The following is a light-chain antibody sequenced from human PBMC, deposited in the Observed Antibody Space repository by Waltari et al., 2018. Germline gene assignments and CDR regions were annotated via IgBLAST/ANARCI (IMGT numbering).Light chain of an antibody. CDR2: GAS. V-gene: IGKV3-20*01. Sequence: EIVLTQSPGTISLSPGDRAILSCRASQTINSNHLAWYQQKPGQAPRLLIHGASSRAIGIPDRFFGSGSGTDFTLTISRLEPEDSGVYYCQQYSASTGTFGQGTKVEIK. CDR1: QTINSNH. CDR3: QQYSASTGT. J-gene: IGKJ1*01.